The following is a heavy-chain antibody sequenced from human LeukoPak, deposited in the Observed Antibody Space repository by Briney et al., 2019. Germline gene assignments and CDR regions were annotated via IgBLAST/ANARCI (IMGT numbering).Heavy chain of an antibody. CDR2: IRYSGHT. CDR3: ARYNWNTWFDP. Sequence: SETLSLTCTVSGDSVSNDRYYWTWIRQSPGKGLEWIAYIRYSGHTNYNPSLDTRVTISLDASKNQLSLRLYSVTAADTAMCYCARYNWNTWFDPWGQGALVTVSS. J-gene: IGHJ5*02. D-gene: IGHD1-1*01. CDR1: GDSVSNDRYY. V-gene: IGHV4-61*01.